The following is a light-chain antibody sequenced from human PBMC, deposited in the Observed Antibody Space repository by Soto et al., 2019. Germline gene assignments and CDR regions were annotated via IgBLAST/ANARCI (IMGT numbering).Light chain of an antibody. CDR3: QQFNSYPLT. CDR1: QGISSA. J-gene: IGKJ4*01. CDR2: DAS. Sequence: ALQLPKSTSSLSASVGDRVTNTCRASQGISSALAWYQQKPGKAPKLLIYDASSLESGVPSRFSGSGSGTDFTLTIISLQPEDFATYYCQQFNSYPLTFGGGTKVDIK. V-gene: IGKV1-13*02.